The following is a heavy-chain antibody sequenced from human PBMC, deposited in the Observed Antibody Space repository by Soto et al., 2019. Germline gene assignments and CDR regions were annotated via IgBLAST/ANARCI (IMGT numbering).Heavy chain of an antibody. CDR2: INAGSGNT. CDR1: GYTFTSYA. D-gene: IGHD2-2*01. Sequence: QVQLVQSGAELKKPGASVKVSCKASGYTFTSYAMHWVRQAPGQRLEWMGWINAGSGNTKYSQKFQGRVTITRDTSARTAYVELSSLRSEDTAVYYCARAGYCSSTSCSDAFDIWGQGTMVTVSS. V-gene: IGHV1-3*01. CDR3: ARAGYCSSTSCSDAFDI. J-gene: IGHJ3*02.